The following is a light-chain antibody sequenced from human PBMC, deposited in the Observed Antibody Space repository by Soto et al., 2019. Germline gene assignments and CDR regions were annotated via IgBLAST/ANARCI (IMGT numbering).Light chain of an antibody. CDR3: VSFTVHYSYV. Sequence: QSVLTQPASVSGSPGQSITISCTGTSGDVGAYDFVSWYQHHPGKAPRLVIYDVSRRPAGASDRFSGSKSGSTASLTISSLQAEDEADSYCVSFTVHYSYVFGTGTKVTVL. CDR1: SGDVGAYDF. J-gene: IGLJ1*01. CDR2: DVS. V-gene: IGLV2-14*01.